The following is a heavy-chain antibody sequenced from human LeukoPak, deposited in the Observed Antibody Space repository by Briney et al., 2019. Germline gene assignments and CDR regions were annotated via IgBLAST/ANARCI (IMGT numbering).Heavy chain of an antibody. D-gene: IGHD2-21*02. V-gene: IGHV1-18*01. CDR2: ISAYNGNT. Sequence: ASVKVSCKASGYTFTSYGISWVRQAPGQGLEWMGWISAYNGNTNYAQKLQGRVTMTTDTSTSTAYMELRSLRSDDTAVYYCARDWARAYCGGDCYAHWFDPWGQGTLVTVSS. J-gene: IGHJ5*02. CDR1: GYTFTSYG. CDR3: ARDWARAYCGGDCYAHWFDP.